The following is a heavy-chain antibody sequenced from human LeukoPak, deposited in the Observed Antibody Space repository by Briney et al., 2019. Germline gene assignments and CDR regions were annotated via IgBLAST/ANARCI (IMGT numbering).Heavy chain of an antibody. J-gene: IGHJ4*02. V-gene: IGHV5-51*01. CDR1: GYSFSSFW. CDR2: IYPGDSET. Sequence: GESLKISCKGSGYSFSSFWIGWVRQMPGKGLEWVGIIYPGDSETRYSPSFQGQVTMSADKSISTAYLQWSGLRASDTAIYYCARLDATRGGDYWGQGTLVTVSS. CDR3: ARLDATRGGDY. D-gene: IGHD5-12*01.